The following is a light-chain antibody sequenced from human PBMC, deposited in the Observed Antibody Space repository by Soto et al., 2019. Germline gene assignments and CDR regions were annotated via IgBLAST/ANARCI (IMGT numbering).Light chain of an antibody. CDR3: QQYGSSPIP. CDR2: AAS. J-gene: IGKJ5*01. CDR1: QSVSSNY. V-gene: IGKV3-20*01. Sequence: EIVVTQSPGTLSLSPGERATLSCRASQSVSSNYLAWYLQRPGQAPRLHIFAASSRAAGVPDRFSGSGSGTDFTLAISSLEPEDFEVYYCQQYGSSPIPFGQGTRLEIK.